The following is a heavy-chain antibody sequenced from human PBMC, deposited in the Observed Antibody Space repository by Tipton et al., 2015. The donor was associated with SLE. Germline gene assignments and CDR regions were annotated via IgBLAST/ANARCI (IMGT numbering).Heavy chain of an antibody. CDR2: IYYSGST. D-gene: IGHD2-8*01. Sequence: TLSLTCTVSGGSVSSGSYHWAWIRQPPGKGPEWIGTIYYSGSTYYYPSLKSRITISVDTSKNQFSLEVRSVTAADTAVYYCVRLRSKVLIDYWGQGTLVTVSS. CDR3: VRLRSKVLIDY. CDR1: GGSVSSGSYH. J-gene: IGHJ4*02. V-gene: IGHV4-39*07.